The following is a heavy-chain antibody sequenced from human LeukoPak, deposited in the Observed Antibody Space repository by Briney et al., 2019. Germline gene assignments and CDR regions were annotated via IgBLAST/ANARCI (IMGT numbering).Heavy chain of an antibody. D-gene: IGHD3-10*01. J-gene: IGHJ4*02. CDR1: GFTLSSYN. V-gene: IGHV3-21*06. Sequence: PGGSLRLSCAASGFTLSSYNMNWVRQAPGKGLEWVSSISSSSTYIYYADSVKGRFTISRDNAKNSLYLQMNSLRAEDTAVYYCARGFGSGSYLIDHWGQGTLVTVSS. CDR3: ARGFGSGSYLIDH. CDR2: ISSSSTYI.